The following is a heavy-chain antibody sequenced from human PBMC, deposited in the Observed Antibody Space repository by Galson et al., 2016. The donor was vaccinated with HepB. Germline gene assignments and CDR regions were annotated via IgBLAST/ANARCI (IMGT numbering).Heavy chain of an antibody. CDR1: GYTFTTSG. D-gene: IGHD2/OR15-2a*01. CDR3: ARDVQYRFDS. CDR2: ISTYSGNT. V-gene: IGHV1-18*01. Sequence: SVKVSCKASGYTFTTSGISWVRQAPGQGLEWMGWISTYSGNTKYAQKFQGGLTLTTDSSTTTAYMVLRSLRFDDTALYYCARDVQYRFDSWGQGILVAVSS. J-gene: IGHJ4*02.